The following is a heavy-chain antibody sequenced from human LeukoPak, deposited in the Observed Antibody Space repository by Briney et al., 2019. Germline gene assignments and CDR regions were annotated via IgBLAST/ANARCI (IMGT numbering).Heavy chain of an antibody. CDR2: MYPNSGDT. CDR1: GYTFTSYD. J-gene: IGHJ4*02. V-gene: IGHV1-8*01. CDR3: SRGYYYGSGSYPDFDY. Sequence: GASVKVSCKASGYTFTSYDINWVRQAAGQGLEWVGRMYPNSGDTGYAQNFEGRVTMTRDTSIDTAYMELSNLRSEDTAVYYCSRGYYYGSGSYPDFDYWGQGTLVTVSS. D-gene: IGHD3-10*01.